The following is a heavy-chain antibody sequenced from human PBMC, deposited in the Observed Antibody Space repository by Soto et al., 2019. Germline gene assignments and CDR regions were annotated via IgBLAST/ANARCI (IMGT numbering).Heavy chain of an antibody. Sequence: GASVNVSCKSSGYPSADFRMSWVREAPGQGLEWMGWVSGNNGASNPAPKVQGRITMTLDTSTGVSYMALRSLRSDDTAIYYCVRDQKYFRVNGNWFDSWGQGTLVTVS. V-gene: IGHV1-18*04. J-gene: IGHJ5*01. CDR3: VRDQKYFRVNGNWFDS. D-gene: IGHD2-2*01. CDR1: GYPSADFR. CDR2: VSGNNGAS.